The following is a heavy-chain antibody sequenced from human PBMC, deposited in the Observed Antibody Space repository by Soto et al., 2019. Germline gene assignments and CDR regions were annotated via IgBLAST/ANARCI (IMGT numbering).Heavy chain of an antibody. CDR2: IIPVFGTA. Sequence: QVQLVQSGSEVKKPGSSVKVSCKASGVTFSSYAISWVRQAPGQGLECMGGIIPVFGTANYAQKFQGRVTINADESTSTVYRELSSLRSEDTAVYYCARGWNDFPHWGQGTLVNVSS. D-gene: IGHD1-1*01. CDR1: GVTFSSYA. J-gene: IGHJ1*01. CDR3: ARGWNDFPH. V-gene: IGHV1-69*01.